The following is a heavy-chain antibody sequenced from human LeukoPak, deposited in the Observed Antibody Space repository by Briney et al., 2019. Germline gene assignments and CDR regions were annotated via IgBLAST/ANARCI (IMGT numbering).Heavy chain of an antibody. CDR1: GFTFSNYN. D-gene: IGHD4-17*01. J-gene: IGHJ4*02. V-gene: IGHV3-48*04. CDR2: ISSISSSTI. Sequence: GGSLRLSCATSGFTFSNYNMNWVRQAPGKGLEWVSYISSISSSTIYYADSVKGRFTISRDNAKNSLYLQMNSLRAEDTAVYYCARASGVTTRYWDQGTLVTVSS. CDR3: ARASGVTTRY.